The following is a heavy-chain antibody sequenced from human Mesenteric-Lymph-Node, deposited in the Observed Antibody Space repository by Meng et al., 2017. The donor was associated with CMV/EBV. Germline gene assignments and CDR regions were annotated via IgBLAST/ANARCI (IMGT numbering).Heavy chain of an antibody. CDR2: ISSSSSYI. Sequence: GESLKISCAASGFTFSSYSMNWVRQAPGKGLEWVSSISSSSSYIYYADSVKGRFTISRDNAKNSLYLQMNSLRAEDTAVYYCASLVVPAAISYYYYGMDVWGQGTTVTVSS. J-gene: IGHJ6*02. CDR3: ASLVVPAAISYYYYGMDV. CDR1: GFTFSSYS. D-gene: IGHD2-2*01. V-gene: IGHV3-21*01.